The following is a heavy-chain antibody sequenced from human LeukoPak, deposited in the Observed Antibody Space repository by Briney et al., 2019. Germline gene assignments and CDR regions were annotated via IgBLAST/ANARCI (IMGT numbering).Heavy chain of an antibody. Sequence: PSETLSLTCSVFGGSIRSSGNYWGWIRQPAGKGLEWIGSIYYNGNTFHNPSLKSRVTISVDTSKNQFSLKLSSVTAADTAVYYCARGRSPLNRNSWFDPWGQGTLVTVSS. CDR1: GGSIRSSGNY. V-gene: IGHV4-39*07. D-gene: IGHD3-16*02. J-gene: IGHJ5*02. CDR3: ARGRSPLNRNSWFDP. CDR2: IYYNGNT.